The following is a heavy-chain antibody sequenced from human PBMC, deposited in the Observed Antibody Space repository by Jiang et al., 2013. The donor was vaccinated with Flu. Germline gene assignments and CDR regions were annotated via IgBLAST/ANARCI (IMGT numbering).Heavy chain of an antibody. V-gene: IGHV2-5*01. Sequence: GVGVGWIRQPPGKALEWLALIYWTDDXRYSPSLKTRLTITKDTSKNQVVLTMTHMDPVDTATYYCAHRDYDENWFDSLGPGNPGHRLL. CDR3: AHRDYDENWFDS. J-gene: IGHJ5*02. CDR1: GVG. D-gene: IGHD4-17*01. CDR2: IYWTDDX.